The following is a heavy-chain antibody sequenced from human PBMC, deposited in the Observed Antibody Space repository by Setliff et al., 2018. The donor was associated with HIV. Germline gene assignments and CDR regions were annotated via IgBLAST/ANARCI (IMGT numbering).Heavy chain of an antibody. V-gene: IGHV1-69*05. CDR1: GGTFSTSA. J-gene: IGHJ4*02. D-gene: IGHD3-16*01. CDR2: IIPVFGSA. Sequence: SVKVSCKASGGTFSTSAISWVRQAPGRGLEWMGGIIPVFGSAHYAQKFQDRITITTDESTSSVFVELSNLRPDDTAIYYCARDRAEADVGGGVRGPTYFCDYWGQGTLVTVSS. CDR3: ARDRAEADVGGGVRGPTYFCDY.